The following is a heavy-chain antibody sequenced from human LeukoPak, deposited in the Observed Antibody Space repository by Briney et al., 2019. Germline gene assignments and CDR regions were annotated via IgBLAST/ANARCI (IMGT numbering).Heavy chain of an antibody. J-gene: IGHJ5*02. D-gene: IGHD6-13*01. CDR2: IYHSGST. Sequence: PSETLSLTCAVSGGSISSGGYSWSWIRQPPGKGLEWIGYIYHSGSTYYNPSLKSRVTVSVDRSKNQFSLKLNSVTAADTAVYYCARGTLAAAGSWFDPWGQGTLVTVSS. CDR1: GGSISSGGYS. V-gene: IGHV4-30-2*01. CDR3: ARGTLAAAGSWFDP.